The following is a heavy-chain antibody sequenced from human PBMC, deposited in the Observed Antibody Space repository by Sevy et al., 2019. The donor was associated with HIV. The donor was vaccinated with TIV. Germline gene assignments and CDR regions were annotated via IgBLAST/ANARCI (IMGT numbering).Heavy chain of an antibody. V-gene: IGHV1-24*01. J-gene: IGHJ4*02. CDR1: GYTLTELS. CDR3: ATRGRNLTFGGVIAEYYFDY. CDR2: FDPEDGET. Sequence: ASVKVSCKVSGYTLTELSMHWVRQAPGKGLEWMGGFDPEDGETINAQKFQGRVTMTNDTSTDTAYMELSSLTSEDTDVYYCATRGRNLTFGGVIAEYYFDYWGQGTLVTVSS. D-gene: IGHD3-16*02.